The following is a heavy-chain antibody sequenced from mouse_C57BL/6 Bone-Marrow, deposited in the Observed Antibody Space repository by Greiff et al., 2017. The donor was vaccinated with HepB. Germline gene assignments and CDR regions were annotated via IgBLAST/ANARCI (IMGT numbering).Heavy chain of an antibody. CDR1: GYTFTDYN. CDR2: INPNNGGT. Sequence: VQLQQSGPELVKPGASVKIPCKASGYTFTDYNMDWVKQSHGKSLEWIGDINPNNGGTIYNQKFKGKATLTVDKSSSTAYMELRSLTSEDTAVYYCARRGPYYYGSSYGWYFDVWGTGTTVTVSS. V-gene: IGHV1-18*01. J-gene: IGHJ1*03. D-gene: IGHD1-1*01. CDR3: ARRGPYYYGSSYGWYFDV.